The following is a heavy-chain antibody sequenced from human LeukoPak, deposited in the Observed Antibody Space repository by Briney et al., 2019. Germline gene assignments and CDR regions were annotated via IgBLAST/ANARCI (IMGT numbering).Heavy chain of an antibody. CDR2: IDPNSGGT. Sequence: ASVKVSCKASGYTFTGYYMHWVRQAPGPALEWMGWIDPNSGGTNYAQNFQGRVTMTRDTSISTAYMELSRLRSDDTAVYYCARVTGYYYESSGYYHHAFDIWGLGTMVTVSS. V-gene: IGHV1-2*02. J-gene: IGHJ3*02. CDR3: ARVTGYYYESSGYYHHAFDI. D-gene: IGHD3-22*01. CDR1: GYTFTGYY.